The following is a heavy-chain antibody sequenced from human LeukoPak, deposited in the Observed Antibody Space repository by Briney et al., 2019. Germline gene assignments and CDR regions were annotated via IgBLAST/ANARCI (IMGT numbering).Heavy chain of an antibody. CDR1: GFTFSSYA. D-gene: IGHD3-9*01. CDR3: ARVPYVLTGYIDY. CDR2: ISSNGGST. V-gene: IGHV3-64*01. Sequence: GGSLRLSCAASGFTFSSYAMHWVRQAPGKGLEYVSAISSNGGSTYYANSVKGRFTISRDNSKNTLYLQMGSLRAEDMAVYYCARVPYVLTGYIDYWGQGTLVTVSS. J-gene: IGHJ4*02.